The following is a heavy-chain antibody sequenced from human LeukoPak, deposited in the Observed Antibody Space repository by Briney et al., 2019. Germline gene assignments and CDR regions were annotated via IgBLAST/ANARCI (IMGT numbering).Heavy chain of an antibody. V-gene: IGHV3-23*01. Sequence: PGGSLRLSCAASGFTFSSYAMTWVRQAPGKRLEWVSTISATSSGSYYADSVKGRFSISRNNSDNTLFLQLNSLGAGDTAIYYCAKAILSAYGYYFDSWGQGTLVTVSS. CDR2: ISATSSGS. CDR3: AKAILSAYGYYFDS. J-gene: IGHJ4*02. D-gene: IGHD3-10*01. CDR1: GFTFSSYA.